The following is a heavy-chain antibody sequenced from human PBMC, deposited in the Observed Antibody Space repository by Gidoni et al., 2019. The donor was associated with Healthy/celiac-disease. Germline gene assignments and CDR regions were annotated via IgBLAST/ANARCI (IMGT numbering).Heavy chain of an antibody. CDR2: IKQDGSEK. V-gene: IGHV3-7*01. CDR1: FSSYW. D-gene: IGHD3-3*01. J-gene: IGHJ4*02. Sequence: FSSYWMSWVRPAPGKGLEWVANIKQDGSEKYYVDSVKGRFTISRDNAKNSLYLQMNSLRAEDTAVYYCARVFTIFGVVIIGGFDYWGQGTLVTVSS. CDR3: ARVFTIFGVVIIGGFDY.